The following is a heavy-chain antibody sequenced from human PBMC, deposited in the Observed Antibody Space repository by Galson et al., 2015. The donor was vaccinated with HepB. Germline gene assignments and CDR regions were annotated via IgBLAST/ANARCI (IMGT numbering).Heavy chain of an antibody. CDR3: ASSYLSSGRLDY. J-gene: IGHJ4*02. Sequence: SLRLSCAASGFTVSSNYMSWVRQAPGKGLEWVSVIYSGGSTYYADSVKGRFTISRDNSKNTLYLQTNSLRAEDTAVYYCASSYLSSGRLDYWGQGTLVTVSS. CDR1: GFTVSSNY. D-gene: IGHD6-19*01. V-gene: IGHV3-66*02. CDR2: IYSGGST.